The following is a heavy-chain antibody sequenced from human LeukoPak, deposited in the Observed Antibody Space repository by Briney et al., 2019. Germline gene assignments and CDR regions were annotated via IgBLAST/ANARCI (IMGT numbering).Heavy chain of an antibody. D-gene: IGHD2-15*01. CDR1: GFTFSSYG. CDR3: ANEYCSGGSCGYYGMDV. CDR2: ISYDGSNK. Sequence: PGRSLRLSCAASGFTFSSYGMHWVRQAPGKGLEWVAVISYDGSNKYYADSLKGRFTISRDNSKNTLYLQMNSLRAEDTAVYYCANEYCSGGSCGYYGMDVWGQGTTVTVSS. J-gene: IGHJ6*02. V-gene: IGHV3-30*18.